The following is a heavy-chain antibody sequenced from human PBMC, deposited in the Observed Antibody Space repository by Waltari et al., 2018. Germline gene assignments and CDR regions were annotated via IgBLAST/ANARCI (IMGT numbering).Heavy chain of an antibody. J-gene: IGHJ4*02. D-gene: IGHD1-26*01. CDR1: GFTFSSYA. Sequence: QVQLVESGGGVVQPGRSLRLSCAASGFTFSSYAMHWVRQAPGKGLEWVAVISYDGSNKYYADSVKGRFTISRDNSKNTLYLQMNSLRAEDTAVYYCARDLGRVVGASWGQGTLVTVSS. V-gene: IGHV3-30-3*01. CDR2: ISYDGSNK. CDR3: ARDLGRVVGAS.